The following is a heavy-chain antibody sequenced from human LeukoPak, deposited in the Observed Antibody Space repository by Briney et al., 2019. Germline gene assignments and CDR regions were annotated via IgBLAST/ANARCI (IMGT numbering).Heavy chain of an antibody. CDR1: GYTFTGYY. Sequence: ASVQVSCKASGYTFTGYYMHWVRQAPGQGLEWMGWINPNSGGTNYAQKFRGRVTMTRDTSISTAYMELSRLRSDDTAVYYCARVPRYCSGGSCPLDYWGQGTLVTVSS. D-gene: IGHD2-15*01. CDR2: INPNSGGT. J-gene: IGHJ4*02. CDR3: ARVPRYCSGGSCPLDY. V-gene: IGHV1-2*02.